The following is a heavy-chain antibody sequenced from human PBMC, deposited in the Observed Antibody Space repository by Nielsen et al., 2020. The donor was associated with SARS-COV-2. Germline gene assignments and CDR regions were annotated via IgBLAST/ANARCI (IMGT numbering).Heavy chain of an antibody. Sequence: RQAPGKGLEWIGSIYYSGSTYYNPSLKSRVTISVDTSKNQFSLKLSSVTAADTAVYYCARHAGYYDILTGYYLHDAFDIWGQGTMVTVSS. CDR2: IYYSGST. J-gene: IGHJ3*02. D-gene: IGHD3-9*01. CDR3: ARHAGYYDILTGYYLHDAFDI. V-gene: IGHV4-39*01.